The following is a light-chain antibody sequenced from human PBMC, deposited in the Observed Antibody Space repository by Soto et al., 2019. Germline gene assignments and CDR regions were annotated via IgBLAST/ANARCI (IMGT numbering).Light chain of an antibody. CDR1: SSDVGGYNY. J-gene: IGLJ7*01. V-gene: IGLV2-14*01. Sequence: QSALTQPASVSGSPGQSITISCTGTSSDVGGYNYVSWYQQHPGKAPKLMIYDVSNRPSGVSNRFSGSKSGNTASLTISGLQAEDEADYYCSSYTSSSTHAVFGGGTQLTVL. CDR3: SSYTSSSTHAV. CDR2: DVS.